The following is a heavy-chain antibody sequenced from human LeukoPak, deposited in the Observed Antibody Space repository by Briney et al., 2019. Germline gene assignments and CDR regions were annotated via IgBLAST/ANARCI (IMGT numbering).Heavy chain of an antibody. CDR1: GYSFTTNW. V-gene: IGHV5-51*01. D-gene: IGHD6-19*01. Sequence: GESLKISCKGSGYSFTTNWIGWVRQMPGKGLEWMGIIYPGDSDTRYSPSFQGQVTISADKSMTTAYLQWSSLKASDTAMYYCARRVAESNYSDYWGQGTLVTVSS. J-gene: IGHJ4*02. CDR2: IYPGDSDT. CDR3: ARRVAESNYSDY.